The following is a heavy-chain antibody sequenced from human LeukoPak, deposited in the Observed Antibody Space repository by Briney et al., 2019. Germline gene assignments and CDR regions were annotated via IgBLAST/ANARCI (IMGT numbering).Heavy chain of an antibody. D-gene: IGHD1-1*01. J-gene: IGHJ5*02. CDR1: GFTFSSYE. V-gene: IGHV3-48*03. Sequence: GGSLRLSCAASGFTFSSYEMNWVRQAPGKGLEWVSYISSGGGGIFYADSVKGRFTISRDNAKNSLHLQMNSLRAEDTAVYYCAKSPGTTGWFDPWGQGTLVTVSS. CDR3: AKSPGTTGWFDP. CDR2: ISSGGGGI.